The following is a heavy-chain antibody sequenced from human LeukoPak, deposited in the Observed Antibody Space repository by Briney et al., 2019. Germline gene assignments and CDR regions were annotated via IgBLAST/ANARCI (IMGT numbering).Heavy chain of an antibody. J-gene: IGHJ3*02. CDR3: ARVRDGYNVDLAFDI. D-gene: IGHD5-24*01. CDR1: GYTFTGYY. CDR2: INPNSGGT. V-gene: IGHV1-2*04. Sequence: GASVKVSCKASGYTFTGYYMHWVRQAPGQGLEWMGWINPNSGGTNYAQKFQGWVTMTRDTSISTAYMELSRLRSDDTAVYYCARVRDGYNVDLAFDIWGQGTMVTVSS.